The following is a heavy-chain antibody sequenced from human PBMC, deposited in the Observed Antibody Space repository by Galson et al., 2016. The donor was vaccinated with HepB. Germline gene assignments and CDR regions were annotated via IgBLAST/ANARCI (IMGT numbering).Heavy chain of an antibody. Sequence: SVKISCKVSGDSLSELSMHWVRQAPGKGHEYMGISVAEDGEPFYAEKFQGRVTMMEDTSTDTAYLELRSLRSEDTAVYYCATDRAEAALEAFDLWGQGTMVTVSS. CDR3: ATDRAEAALEAFDL. CDR1: GDSLSELS. D-gene: IGHD6-19*01. CDR2: SVAEDGEP. J-gene: IGHJ3*01. V-gene: IGHV1-24*01.